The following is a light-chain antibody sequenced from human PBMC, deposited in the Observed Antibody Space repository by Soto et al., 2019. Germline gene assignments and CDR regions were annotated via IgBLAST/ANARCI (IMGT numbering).Light chain of an antibody. Sequence: DMQMTQSPSTLSASVGDRVTITCRASQSISSWLAWYQQKPGKAPKLLIYKASSLESGVPSRFSGSGSGTEFTLTISSLQPDDFATYYCQQYSTSDRTFGQGTRVEIK. J-gene: IGKJ1*01. CDR1: QSISSW. CDR3: QQYSTSDRT. CDR2: KAS. V-gene: IGKV1-5*03.